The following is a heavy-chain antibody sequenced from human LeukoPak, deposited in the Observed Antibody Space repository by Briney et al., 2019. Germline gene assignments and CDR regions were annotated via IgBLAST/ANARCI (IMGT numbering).Heavy chain of an antibody. J-gene: IGHJ3*02. V-gene: IGHV3-9*03. D-gene: IGHD6-19*01. CDR2: ISWNSGSI. Sequence: GGSLRLSCAASGFTFDDYAMHWVRQAPGKGLEWVSGISWNSGSIGYADSVKGRFTISRDNAKNSLYLQMNSLRAEDMALYYCAKSMSIAVAGINDAFDIWGQGTMVTVSS. CDR3: AKSMSIAVAGINDAFDI. CDR1: GFTFDDYA.